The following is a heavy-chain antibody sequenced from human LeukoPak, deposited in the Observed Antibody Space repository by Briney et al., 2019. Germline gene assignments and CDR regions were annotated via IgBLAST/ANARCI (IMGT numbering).Heavy chain of an antibody. V-gene: IGHV3-21*01. CDR3: ARVNTALYGMDV. J-gene: IGHJ6*02. CDR2: ISSSSSYI. CDR1: GFTFSSYS. Sequence: GGSLRLSCAASGFTFSSYSMNWARQAPGKGLEWVSSISSSSSYIYYADSVKGRFTISRDNAKNSLYLQMNSLRAEDTAVYYCARVNTALYGMDVWGQGTTVTVSS. D-gene: IGHD5-18*01.